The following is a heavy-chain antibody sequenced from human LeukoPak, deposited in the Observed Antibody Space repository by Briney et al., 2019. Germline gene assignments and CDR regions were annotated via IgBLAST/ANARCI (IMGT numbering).Heavy chain of an antibody. V-gene: IGHV1-2*02. J-gene: IGHJ4*02. CDR2: INPNSGGT. CDR1: GYAFTGYY. Sequence: GASVKVSCKASGYAFTGYYIHWVRQAPGQGLGWMGWINPNSGGTNYAQKFQGRVTMTRDTSISTAYMELSRLRSDDTAVYYCARGGSGSNSFDYWGQGTLVTVSS. CDR3: ARGGSGSNSFDY. D-gene: IGHD6-19*01.